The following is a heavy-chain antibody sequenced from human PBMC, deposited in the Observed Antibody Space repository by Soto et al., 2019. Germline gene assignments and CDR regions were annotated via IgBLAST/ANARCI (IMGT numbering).Heavy chain of an antibody. CDR2: ISSSSSYI. CDR3: ARDQASIAAGPVDY. CDR1: GFTFRSYS. D-gene: IGHD6-6*01. J-gene: IGHJ4*02. V-gene: IGHV3-21*01. Sequence: EVQLVESGGGLVKPGGSLRLSCAASGFTFRSYSMNWVRQAPGQGREWVSTISSSSSYIYYADSVKGRFTISRDNAKNSLYLQMNSLRAEDTAVYDCARDQASIAAGPVDYWGQGTLVIVSS.